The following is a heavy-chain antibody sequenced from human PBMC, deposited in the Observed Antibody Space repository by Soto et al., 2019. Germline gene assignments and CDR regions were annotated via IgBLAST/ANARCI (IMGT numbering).Heavy chain of an antibody. D-gene: IGHD3-3*01. V-gene: IGHV4-59*01. CDR1: GGSISSSY. J-gene: IGHJ5*02. Sequence: QVQLQESGPGLVKPSETLSLTCTVSGGSISSSYWSWIRQPPGKGLEWIGYIYYSGSTNYNPSLKSRVTISVDTSKNQFSLKLSSVTAADTAVYYCARGWLLSTNWFDPWGQGTLVTVSS. CDR3: ARGWLLSTNWFDP. CDR2: IYYSGST.